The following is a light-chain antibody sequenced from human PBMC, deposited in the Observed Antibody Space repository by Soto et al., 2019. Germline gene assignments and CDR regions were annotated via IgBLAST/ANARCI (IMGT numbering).Light chain of an antibody. Sequence: DIQMTQSPSTLSASVGDRVTITCRASQSISSWLAWYQQKPGKAPKLLIYDASNLDRGVPTRFSGSGSGTEFTLTFSSLQPDDFATYYCQQYETNWTFGQGTKVDIK. CDR3: QQYETNWT. J-gene: IGKJ1*01. CDR1: QSISSW. V-gene: IGKV1-5*01. CDR2: DAS.